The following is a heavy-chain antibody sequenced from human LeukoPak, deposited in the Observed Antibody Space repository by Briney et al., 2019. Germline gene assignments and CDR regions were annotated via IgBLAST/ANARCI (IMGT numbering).Heavy chain of an antibody. V-gene: IGHV3-66*02. D-gene: IGHD2-15*01. Sequence: GGSLRLSCAGSGFSSRGNYMSWVRQTPGKGLEWVAVVYSGGSTNHSEAVKGRFSVSRDNSKDTLYLQMNNLRPEDTGVYFCARDLGWDNVTSFHFWGLGTQVTVSS. J-gene: IGHJ4*02. CDR1: GFSSRGNY. CDR2: VYSGGST. CDR3: ARDLGWDNVTSFHF.